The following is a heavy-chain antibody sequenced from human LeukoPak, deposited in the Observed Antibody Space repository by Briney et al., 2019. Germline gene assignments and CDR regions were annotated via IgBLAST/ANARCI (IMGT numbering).Heavy chain of an antibody. CDR1: GFTFSSYW. V-gene: IGHV3-74*01. J-gene: IGHJ6*02. D-gene: IGHD3-16*01. Sequence: GGSLRLSCAASGFTFSSYWMHWVRQAPGKGLVWVSRINSDGSSTGYADSVKGRFTISRDNAKNTLYLQMNSLRAEDTAVYYCARATSEDLRLGELISPHTPFYGMDVWGQGTTVTVSS. CDR2: INSDGSST. CDR3: ARATSEDLRLGELISPHTPFYGMDV.